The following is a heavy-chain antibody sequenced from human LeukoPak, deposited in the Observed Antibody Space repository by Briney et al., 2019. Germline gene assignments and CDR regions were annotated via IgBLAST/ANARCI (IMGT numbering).Heavy chain of an antibody. V-gene: IGHV1-2*02. D-gene: IGHD6-19*01. CDR3: ARVVAASGSSGQNYYYYYMDV. J-gene: IGHJ6*03. CDR2: INPNSGGT. Sequence: ASVKVSCKTSGYTFSTYGISWVRQAPGQGLEWMGWINPNSGGTNYAQKFQGRVTMTRDTSISTAYMELSRLRSDDTAVYYCARVVAASGSSGQNYYYYYMDVWGKGTTVTVSS. CDR1: GYTFSTYG.